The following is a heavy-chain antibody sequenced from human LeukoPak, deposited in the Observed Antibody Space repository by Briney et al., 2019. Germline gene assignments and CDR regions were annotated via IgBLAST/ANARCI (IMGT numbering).Heavy chain of an antibody. D-gene: IGHD3-3*02. Sequence: GGSLRLSCPASGFTFTSLGMHWVRQAPGKGLEWVAFVENDGTTKYYADSVKGRFSISRDNSKNTLFLQMNSLRPDDTSMYYCVTDLHGINWYVHWGQGTLVTVSS. CDR3: VTDLHGINWYVH. V-gene: IGHV3-30*02. CDR1: GFTFTSLG. CDR2: VENDGTTK. J-gene: IGHJ5*02.